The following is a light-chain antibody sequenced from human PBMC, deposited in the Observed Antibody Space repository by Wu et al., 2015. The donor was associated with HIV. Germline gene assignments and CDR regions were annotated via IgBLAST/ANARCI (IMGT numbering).Light chain of an antibody. Sequence: EIVLTQSPGTLSVSPGERATLSCRARQPLSETDLAWLQQKPGQAPRLLIYGTSNRATGIPDRFSGSGSGTDFTLTISRLEPEDFAVYYCQHYGTSPYTFGQGTKLEIK. V-gene: IGKV3-20*01. CDR2: GTS. CDR1: QPLSETD. CDR3: QHYGTSPYT. J-gene: IGKJ2*01.